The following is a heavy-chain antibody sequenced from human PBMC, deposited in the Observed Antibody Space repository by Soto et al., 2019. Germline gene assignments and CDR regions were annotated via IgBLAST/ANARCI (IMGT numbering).Heavy chain of an antibody. V-gene: IGHV3-48*02. CDR3: ARDGADYDYVWGSSSDLYYFDY. CDR2: ISSSSSTI. CDR1: GFTLSSYS. D-gene: IGHD3-16*01. J-gene: IGHJ4*02. Sequence: GSLRLSCAASGFTLSSYSMNWVRQAPGKGLEWVSYISSSSSTIYYADSVKGRFTISRDNAKNSLYLQMNSLRDEDTAVYYCARDGADYDYVWGSSSDLYYFDYWGQGTLVTVSS.